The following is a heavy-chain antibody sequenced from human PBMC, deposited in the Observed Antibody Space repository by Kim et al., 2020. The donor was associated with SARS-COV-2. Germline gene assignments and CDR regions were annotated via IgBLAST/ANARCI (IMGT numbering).Heavy chain of an antibody. V-gene: IGHV1-46*01. CDR1: GYTFTSYY. D-gene: IGHD1-26*01. CDR3: ARSGLGVLYYYGMDV. Sequence: ASVKVSCKASGYTFTSYYMHWVRQAPGQGLEWMGIINPSGGSTSYAQKFQGRVTMTRDTSTSTVDMELSSLRSEDTAGYYCARSGLGVLYYYGMDVCGKGTTVTVSS. CDR2: INPSGGST. J-gene: IGHJ6*04.